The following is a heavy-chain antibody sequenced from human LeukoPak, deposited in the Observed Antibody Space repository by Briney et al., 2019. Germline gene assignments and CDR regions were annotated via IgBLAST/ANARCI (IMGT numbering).Heavy chain of an antibody. J-gene: IGHJ4*02. Sequence: ASVKLSCNASGYTCTRYYMHWLRQAPGQGLEGMRGINPDSGGTEYQQKFQGRVTMTSDTSIRTAYLELSRLRSDDTAVYYCARALRVATGYSGSYGGWGQGTLVTASS. CDR1: GYTCTRYY. CDR2: INPDSGGT. CDR3: ARALRVATGYSGSYGG. V-gene: IGHV1-2*02. D-gene: IGHD1-26*01.